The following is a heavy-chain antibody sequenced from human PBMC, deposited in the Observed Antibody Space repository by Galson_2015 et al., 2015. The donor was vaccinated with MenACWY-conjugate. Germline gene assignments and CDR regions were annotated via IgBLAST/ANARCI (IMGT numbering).Heavy chain of an antibody. D-gene: IGHD6-19*01. CDR2: INTGNGNT. CDR3: ARGVGGTRRVYYYYGRDA. CDR1: GYTFTSYA. Sequence: SCKASGYTFTSYAMHCVRQAPGQRLAWMGWINTGNGNTKYSQKFQGRVTITRDTSASTAYMELSSLRSEDTAGYYCARGVGGTRRVYYYYGRDAWGQGTTVPASS. J-gene: IGHJ6*02. V-gene: IGHV1-3*04.